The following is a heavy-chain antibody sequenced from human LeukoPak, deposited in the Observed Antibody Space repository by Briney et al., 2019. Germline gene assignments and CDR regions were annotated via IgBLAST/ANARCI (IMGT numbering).Heavy chain of an antibody. CDR3: ARRGCSSTSCYNGFDY. CDR2: ISSSSSYI. Sequence: GGSLRLSCAASGFTFSSYSMNWVRQAPGKGLEWVSSISSSSSYIYYADSVKGRFTISRDNAKNSLYLQMNSLRAEDTAVYYCARRGCSSTSCYNGFDYWGLGTLVTVSS. V-gene: IGHV3-21*01. CDR1: GFTFSSYS. D-gene: IGHD2-2*02. J-gene: IGHJ4*02.